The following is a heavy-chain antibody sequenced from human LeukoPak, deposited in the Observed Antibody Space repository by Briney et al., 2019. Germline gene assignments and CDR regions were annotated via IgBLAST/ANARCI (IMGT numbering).Heavy chain of an antibody. CDR2: IYPGDSDT. CDR3: ARSSVSSGSYYAPFDP. CDR1: GYSFTTYW. Sequence: GESLKISCKGSGYSFTTYWIGWVRQMPGKGLEWMGIIYPGDSDTRYSPSFQGQVTISADKSISTTYLQWSSLKASDTAMYYCARSSVSSGSYYAPFDPWGQGTLVTVSS. J-gene: IGHJ5*02. D-gene: IGHD3-10*01. V-gene: IGHV5-51*01.